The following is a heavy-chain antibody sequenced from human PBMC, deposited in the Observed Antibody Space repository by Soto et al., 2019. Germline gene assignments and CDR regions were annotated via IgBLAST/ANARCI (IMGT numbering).Heavy chain of an antibody. J-gene: IGHJ6*02. Sequence: QVQLVESGGGVVQPGRSLRLSCAASGFTFSSYAMHWVRQAPGKGLEWVAVTSYDGSNKYYADSVKGRFTISRDNSKNTLYLQMNSLRAEDTAVYYCAREREFYDSSGYQVGYYYYYGMDVWGQGTTVTVSS. V-gene: IGHV3-30-3*01. D-gene: IGHD3-22*01. CDR3: AREREFYDSSGYQVGYYYYYGMDV. CDR1: GFTFSSYA. CDR2: TSYDGSNK.